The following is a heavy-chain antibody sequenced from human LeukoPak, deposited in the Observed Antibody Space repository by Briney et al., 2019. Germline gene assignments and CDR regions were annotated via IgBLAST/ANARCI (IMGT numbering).Heavy chain of an antibody. J-gene: IGHJ5*02. CDR3: ARDGCGGDCYFNNWFDP. CDR1: GFTFSSYG. D-gene: IGHD2-21*02. Sequence: GGSLRLSCAASGFTFSSYGMHWVRQAPGKGLEWVAVISYDGSNKYYADSVKGRFTISRDNSKNTLYLQMNSLRAEDTAVYYCARDGCGGDCYFNNWFDPWGQGTLVTVSS. CDR2: ISYDGSNK. V-gene: IGHV3-30*03.